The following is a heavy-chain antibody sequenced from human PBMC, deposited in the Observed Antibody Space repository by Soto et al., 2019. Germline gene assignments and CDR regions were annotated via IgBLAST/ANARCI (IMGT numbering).Heavy chain of an antibody. V-gene: IGHV4-34*01. Sequence: QVQLQQWGAGLLKPSETLSLTCAVYGGSFSGYYWSWIRQPPGKGLEWIGEINHSGSTNYNPSLKSRVTISVDTSKNPFSLKLSSVTAADTAVYYCARGGGYDYPDYWGQGTLVTVSS. J-gene: IGHJ4*02. D-gene: IGHD5-12*01. CDR3: ARGGGYDYPDY. CDR2: INHSGST. CDR1: GGSFSGYY.